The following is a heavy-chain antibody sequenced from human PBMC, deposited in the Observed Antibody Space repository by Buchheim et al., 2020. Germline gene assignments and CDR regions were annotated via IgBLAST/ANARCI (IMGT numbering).Heavy chain of an antibody. J-gene: IGHJ4*02. CDR1: GYSFANSW. Sequence: EVQLVQSGAEVKKPGESLRISCKGSGYSFANSWITWVRQMPGKGLEWMGRIDPGDSYTDYSPSFQGHVTISADKPISTAYPQWSSLNASDTAMYYCAREDSSGWYSLDNWGQGTL. CDR3: AREDSSGWYSLDN. D-gene: IGHD6-19*01. CDR2: IDPGDSYT. V-gene: IGHV5-10-1*01.